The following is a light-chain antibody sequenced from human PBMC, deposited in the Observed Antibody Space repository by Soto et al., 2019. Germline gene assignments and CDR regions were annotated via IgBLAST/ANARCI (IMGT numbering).Light chain of an antibody. CDR2: DAS. CDR1: QTVRNNY. CDR3: QQFSSYPLT. Sequence: EFVLTQSPGTLSLSPGERATLSCRASQTVRNNYLAWYQQKPGQAPRLLIYDASSRATGIPDRFSGGGSGTDFTLTISRLEPADFAVYYCQQFSSYPLTFGGGTKLEIK. V-gene: IGKV3-20*01. J-gene: IGKJ4*01.